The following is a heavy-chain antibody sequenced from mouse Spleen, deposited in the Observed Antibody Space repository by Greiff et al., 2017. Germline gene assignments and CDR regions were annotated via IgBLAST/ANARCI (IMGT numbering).Heavy chain of an antibody. CDR1: GYTFTSYT. J-gene: IGHJ2*01. CDR3: ARDSNYLFDY. V-gene: IGHV1-4*01. Sequence: VQLQQSGAELARPGASVKMSCKASGYTFTSYTMHWVKQRPGQGLEWIGYINPSSGYTKYNQKFKDKATLTADKSSSTAYMQLSSLTSEDSAVYYCARDSNYLFDYWGQGTTLTVSS. CDR2: INPSSGYT. D-gene: IGHD2-5*01.